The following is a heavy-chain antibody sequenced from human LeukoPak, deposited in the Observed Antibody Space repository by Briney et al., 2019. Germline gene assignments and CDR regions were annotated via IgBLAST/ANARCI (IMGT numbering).Heavy chain of an antibody. V-gene: IGHV3-21*04. D-gene: IGHD5-12*01. CDR3: ARGNSGYNNYLDY. J-gene: IGHJ4*02. Sequence: GGSLRLSCAASGFTFTTYTMNWVCQAPGKGLEWVSFISSSGSLIYYADSMKGRFTISRDNAKNSLFLQMNSLRAEDTAVYYCARGNSGYNNYLDYWGQGTLVTVSS. CDR2: ISSSGSLI. CDR1: GFTFTTYT.